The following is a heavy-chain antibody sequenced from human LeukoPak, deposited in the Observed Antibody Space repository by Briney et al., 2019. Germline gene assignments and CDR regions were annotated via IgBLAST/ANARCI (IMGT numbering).Heavy chain of an antibody. J-gene: IGHJ3*02. D-gene: IGHD5-24*01. CDR1: GGSISSYY. CDR2: IYHSGST. V-gene: IGHV4-59*01. CDR3: ARSRDGYNYAFDI. Sequence: SETLSLTCTVSGGSISSYYWSWIRQPPGKGLEWIGYIYHSGSTNYNPSLKSRVTISVDTSKNQFSLKLSSVTAADTAVYYCARSRDGYNYAFDIWGQGTMVTVSS.